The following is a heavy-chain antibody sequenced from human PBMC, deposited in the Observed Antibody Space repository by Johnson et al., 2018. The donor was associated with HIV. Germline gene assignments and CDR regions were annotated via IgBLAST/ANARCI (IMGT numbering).Heavy chain of an antibody. CDR1: GFTFSSYA. CDR3: ARGPIADDAFDI. J-gene: IGHJ3*02. CDR2: ISGSGGTT. D-gene: IGHD3-16*02. Sequence: VQLVESGGGLVKPGGSLRLSCAASGFTFSSYAMSWVRQAPGKGLEWVSSISGSGGTTYYADSVKGRVTISRDNSKNTLYLQMNSLRAEDTAVYFCARGPIADDAFDIWGQGTMVTVSS. V-gene: IGHV3-23*04.